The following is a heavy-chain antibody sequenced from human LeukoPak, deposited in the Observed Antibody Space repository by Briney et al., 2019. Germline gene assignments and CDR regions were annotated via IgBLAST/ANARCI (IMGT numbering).Heavy chain of an antibody. Sequence: SQTLSLTCTVSGGSISSGSYYWSWIRQPAGKGLEWIGRIYTSGSTNYNPSLKSRVTISVDTSKNQFSLKLSSVTAADTAVYYCARLTRSLSSSWLYYYYGMDVWGQGTTVTVSS. V-gene: IGHV4-61*02. D-gene: IGHD6-13*01. CDR3: ARLTRSLSSSWLYYYYGMDV. CDR1: GGSISSGSYY. J-gene: IGHJ6*02. CDR2: IYTSGST.